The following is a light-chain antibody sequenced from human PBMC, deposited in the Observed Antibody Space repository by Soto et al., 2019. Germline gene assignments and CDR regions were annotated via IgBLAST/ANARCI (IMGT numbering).Light chain of an antibody. Sequence: EIVRTQSPATLSVSPGERATLSCSASQSVRSSLAWYQQRPGQAPRLLIYGASTRASGIPARFSGSGSGTAFTLTISSLQSEDFAVYDCQQYYNWPMYTFGLGNQLAI. J-gene: IGKJ2*01. CDR3: QQYYNWPMYT. V-gene: IGKV3-15*01. CDR1: QSVRSS. CDR2: GAS.